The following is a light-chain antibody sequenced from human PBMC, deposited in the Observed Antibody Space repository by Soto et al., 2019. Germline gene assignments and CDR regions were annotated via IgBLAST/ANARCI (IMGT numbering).Light chain of an antibody. CDR3: QQYNSYSQT. Sequence: DIQMTQSPSTLSGSVGDRVTITCRASQTISSWLAWYQQKPGKAPKLLIYDAYSLESGTPSRFSGRRSGTEFTLTIASVQPDDFATYYCQQYNSYSQTFGQGTKVDIK. CDR1: QTISSW. V-gene: IGKV1-5*01. CDR2: DAY. J-gene: IGKJ1*01.